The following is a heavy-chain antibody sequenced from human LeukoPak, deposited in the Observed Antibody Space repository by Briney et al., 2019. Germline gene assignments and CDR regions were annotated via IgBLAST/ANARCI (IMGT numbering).Heavy chain of an antibody. J-gene: IGHJ4*02. D-gene: IGHD3-22*01. Sequence: GASVKVSCKASGGTFSSYAISWVRQAPGQGLEWMGGIIPIFGTANYAQKFQGRVTITADESTSTAYMELSSLRSEDTAVYYCASYYYDSSGYYGFDYWGQGTLVTVSS. CDR2: IIPIFGTA. V-gene: IGHV1-69*13. CDR3: ASYYYDSSGYYGFDY. CDR1: GGTFSSYA.